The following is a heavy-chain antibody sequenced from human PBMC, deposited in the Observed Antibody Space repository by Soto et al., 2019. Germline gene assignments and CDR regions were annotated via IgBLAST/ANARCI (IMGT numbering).Heavy chain of an antibody. CDR3: ARDQVTMVRGVIITKYRAFDI. Sequence: EVQLVESGGGLVQPGGSLRLSCAASGFTVSSNYMSWVRQAPGKGLEWVSVIYSGGSTYYADSVKGRFTISRDNSKNTLYLQMNSLRAEDTAVYYCARDQVTMVRGVIITKYRAFDIWGQGTMVTVSS. J-gene: IGHJ3*02. D-gene: IGHD3-10*01. CDR1: GFTVSSNY. CDR2: IYSGGST. V-gene: IGHV3-66*01.